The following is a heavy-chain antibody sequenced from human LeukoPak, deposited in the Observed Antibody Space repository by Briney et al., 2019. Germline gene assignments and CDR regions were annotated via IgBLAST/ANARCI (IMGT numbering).Heavy chain of an antibody. CDR3: HQPVTLPA. CDR1: GITFRNYW. V-gene: IGHV3-7*01. Sequence: PGGSLRLSCAASGITFRNYWMSWVRQAPGKGREWVAFIKEDGSDKHYVDSVKGRFTISRDNAQNSLYLQMNSLRAEDTAVYFCHQPVTLPAWGQGTLVTVSS. CDR2: IKEDGSDK. D-gene: IGHD2-2*01. J-gene: IGHJ5*02.